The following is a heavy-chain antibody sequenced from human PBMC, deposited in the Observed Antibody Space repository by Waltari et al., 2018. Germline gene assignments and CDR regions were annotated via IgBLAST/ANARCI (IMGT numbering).Heavy chain of an antibody. J-gene: IGHJ4*02. D-gene: IGHD2-21*01. Sequence: EVQLLESGGGLVQPGGSLRLSCAASGFTFSSYAMSWVRQAPGKGLEWVSAISGSGGSTYYADSVKGRFTISRDNSKNTLYLQMNSLRAEDTAVYYCAKIPQKQVVVIALGYFDYWGQGTLVTVSS. V-gene: IGHV3-23*01. CDR2: ISGSGGST. CDR3: AKIPQKQVVVIALGYFDY. CDR1: GFTFSSYA.